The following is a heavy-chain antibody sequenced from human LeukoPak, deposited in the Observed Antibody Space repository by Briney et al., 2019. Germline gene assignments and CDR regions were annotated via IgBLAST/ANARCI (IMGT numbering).Heavy chain of an antibody. J-gene: IGHJ3*02. CDR3: ARGEQQLTHDAFDI. D-gene: IGHD6-13*01. V-gene: IGHV3-21*01. CDR1: GFTFSSYS. CDR2: ISSSSSYI. Sequence: KAGGSLRLSCAASGFTFSSYSMNWVRQAPGKGLEWVSSISSSSSYIYYADSVKGRSTISRDNAKNSLYLQMNSLRAEDTAVYYCARGEQQLTHDAFDIWGQGTMVTVSS.